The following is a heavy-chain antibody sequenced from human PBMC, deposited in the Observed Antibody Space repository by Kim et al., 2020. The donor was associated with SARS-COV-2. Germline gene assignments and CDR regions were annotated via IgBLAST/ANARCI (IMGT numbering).Heavy chain of an antibody. CDR1: GFTFGDYA. J-gene: IGHJ4*02. D-gene: IGHD2-2*01. CDR2: IRSKAYGGTT. Sequence: GGSLRLSCTASGFTFGDYAMSWFHQAPGKGLEWVGFIRSKAYGGTTEYAASVKGRFTISRDESKSIAYLQMNSLKTEDTAVYYCTRVSLQLGYCSSTSCPGRALHFVYWGQGTLVTVSS. V-gene: IGHV3-49*03. CDR3: TRVSLQLGYCSSTSCPGRALHFVY.